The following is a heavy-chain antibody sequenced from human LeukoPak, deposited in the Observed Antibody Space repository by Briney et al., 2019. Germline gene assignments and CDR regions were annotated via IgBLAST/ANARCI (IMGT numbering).Heavy chain of an antibody. V-gene: IGHV3-7*01. Sequence: GGSLRLSCAASGFTFSSYWMSWVRQAPGKGMEWVANIKQDRSETYYVDSVKGRFTISRDNAKNALFLQMTSLRAEDTALYYCAPEVWELQGASDIWGQGTMVTVSS. CDR1: GFTFSSYW. J-gene: IGHJ3*02. CDR3: APEVWELQGASDI. D-gene: IGHD1-26*01. CDR2: IKQDRSET.